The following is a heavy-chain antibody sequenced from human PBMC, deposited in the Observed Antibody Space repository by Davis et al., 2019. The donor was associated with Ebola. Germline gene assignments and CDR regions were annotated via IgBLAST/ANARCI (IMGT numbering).Heavy chain of an antibody. D-gene: IGHD2-2*01. V-gene: IGHV3-30-3*01. J-gene: IGHJ4*02. Sequence: GESLKISCAASGFTFSSYAMHWVRQAPGKGLEWVAVISYDGSNKYYADSVKGRFTISRDNSKNTLYLQMNSLRAEDTAVYYCARDFYHPRSFDYWGQGTLVTVSS. CDR2: ISYDGSNK. CDR3: ARDFYHPRSFDY. CDR1: GFTFSSYA.